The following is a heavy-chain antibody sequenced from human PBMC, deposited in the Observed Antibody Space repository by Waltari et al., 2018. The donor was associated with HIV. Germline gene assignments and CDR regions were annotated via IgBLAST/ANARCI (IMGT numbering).Heavy chain of an antibody. CDR1: ALRLSSQS. Sequence: RVAGYGVVLIQAWGPLQRALDACALRLSSQSTTPGAHGPGEGLQWVAVISSGCRTAYGDSVKGRFNISRDSSQNTVFLQMNRMTLDDTAVYYCARAPSSGWGGRYYGLDVWGQGTTVIVSS. CDR2: ISSGCRT. D-gene: IGHD6-19*01. J-gene: IGHJ6*02. V-gene: IGHV3-53*01. CDR3: ARAPSSGWGGRYYGLDV.